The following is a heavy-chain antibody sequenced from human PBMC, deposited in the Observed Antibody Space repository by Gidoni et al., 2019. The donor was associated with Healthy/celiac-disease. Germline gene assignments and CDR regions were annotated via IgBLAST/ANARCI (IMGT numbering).Heavy chain of an antibody. V-gene: IGHV3-30*18. CDR1: GFTFSSYG. CDR2: ISYDGSNK. CDR3: AKGGYSGSFPPNDAFDI. J-gene: IGHJ3*02. Sequence: RGGVVQPGRSLRLSCAASGFTFSSYGMHWVRQAPGKGREWVAVISYDGSNKYYADAVKGRFTISRDNSKNTLYLQMNSLRAEDTAVYYCAKGGYSGSFPPNDAFDIWGQGTMVTVSS. D-gene: IGHD1-26*01.